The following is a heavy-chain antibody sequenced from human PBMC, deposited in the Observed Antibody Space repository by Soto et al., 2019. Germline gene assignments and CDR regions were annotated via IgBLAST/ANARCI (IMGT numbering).Heavy chain of an antibody. CDR2: MWYDGTNK. J-gene: IGHJ3*02. CDR3: ARDATFGTKGGSFDI. Sequence: QVQLVESGGGVVQPGRSLRLYCSASGFTFRIYSMHWVRQSPGKGLEWVAVMWYDGTNKYYGESVKGRFTISRDNSENTLYLQMNSLRVEDTAVYYCARDATFGTKGGSFDIWGHGTLVTVSS. V-gene: IGHV3-33*01. CDR1: GFTFRIYS. D-gene: IGHD3-16*01.